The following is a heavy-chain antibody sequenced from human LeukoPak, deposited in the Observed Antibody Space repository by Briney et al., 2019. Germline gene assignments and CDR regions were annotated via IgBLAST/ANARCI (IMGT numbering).Heavy chain of an antibody. V-gene: IGHV4-31*03. J-gene: IGHJ6*03. D-gene: IGHD6-19*01. CDR3: ARGGSGWFGYYYYYMDV. CDR2: IYYSGST. CDR1: GGSISSGGYY. Sequence: PSQTLSLTCTVSGGSISSGGYYWSWIRQHPGKGLEWIGYIYYSGSTYYNPSLKSRVTISVDTSKNQFSLKLSSVTAADTAVYYCARGGSGWFGYYYYYMDVWGKGTTDTVSS.